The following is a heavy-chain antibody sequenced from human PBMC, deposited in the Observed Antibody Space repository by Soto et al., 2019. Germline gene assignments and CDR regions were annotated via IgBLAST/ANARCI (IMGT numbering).Heavy chain of an antibody. V-gene: IGHV4-4*02. CDR3: ARGGGERGYRS. CDR1: GGSISSSNW. Sequence: QVQLQESGPGLVKPSGTLSLTCAVSGGSISSSNWWSWVRQPPGKGLEWIGEIYHSGSTNYNPSLKXRXTXSXXKSKNQFPLKLSSVTAADTAVYYCARGGGERGYRSWGQGTLVTVSS. D-gene: IGHD5-12*01. J-gene: IGHJ4*02. CDR2: IYHSGST.